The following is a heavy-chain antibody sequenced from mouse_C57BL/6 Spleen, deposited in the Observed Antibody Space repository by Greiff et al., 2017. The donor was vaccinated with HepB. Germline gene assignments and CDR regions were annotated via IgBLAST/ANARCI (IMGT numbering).Heavy chain of an antibody. J-gene: IGHJ4*01. V-gene: IGHV5-6*01. D-gene: IGHD1-1*01. CDR2: ISSGGSYT. Sequence: EVKLMESGGDLVKPGGSLKLSCAASGFTFSSYGMSWVRQTPDKRLEWVATISSGGSYTYYPDSVKGRFTISRDNAKNTLYLQMSSLKSEDTAMYYCARPPYYYGSSWGYAMDYWGQGTSVTVSS. CDR1: GFTFSSYG. CDR3: ARPPYYYGSSWGYAMDY.